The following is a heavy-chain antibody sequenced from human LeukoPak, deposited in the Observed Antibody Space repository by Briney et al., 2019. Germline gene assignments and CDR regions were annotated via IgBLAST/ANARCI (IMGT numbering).Heavy chain of an antibody. Sequence: PSETLSFTCTVSGGSVTSGSYYWSWIRQPPGKGLEWIGYIYYSGSTNYNPSLKSRVTISVDTSKNQFSLKLSSVTAADTAVYYCAREALATIYFDYWGQGTLVTVSS. V-gene: IGHV4-61*01. CDR1: GGSVTSGSYY. J-gene: IGHJ4*02. D-gene: IGHD1-26*01. CDR2: IYYSGST. CDR3: AREALATIYFDY.